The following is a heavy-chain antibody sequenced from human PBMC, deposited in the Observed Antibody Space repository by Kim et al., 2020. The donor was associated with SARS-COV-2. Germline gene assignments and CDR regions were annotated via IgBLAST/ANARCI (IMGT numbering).Heavy chain of an antibody. D-gene: IGHD3-22*01. Sequence: GGSLRLSCAASGFTFSSYAMHWVRQAPGKGLEWVAVISYDGSNKYYADSVKGRFTISRDNSKNTLYLQMNSLRAEDTAVYYCARDANDSSGYWHDYWGQGTLVTVSS. J-gene: IGHJ4*02. CDR1: GFTFSSYA. V-gene: IGHV3-30*04. CDR3: ARDANDSSGYWHDY. CDR2: ISYDGSNK.